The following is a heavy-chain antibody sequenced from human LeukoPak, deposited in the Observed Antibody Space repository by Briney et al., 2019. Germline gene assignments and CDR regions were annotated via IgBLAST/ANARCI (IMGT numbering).Heavy chain of an antibody. J-gene: IGHJ4*02. Sequence: GGSLRLSCAASGFTFSSYSMDWVRQAPGKGLEWVSSISSSSSYIYYADSVKGRFTIPRDNAKNSLYLQMNSLRAEDTAVYYCARVRPGHYYDSFDYWGQGTLVTVSS. CDR1: GFTFSSYS. D-gene: IGHD3-22*01. V-gene: IGHV3-21*01. CDR3: ARVRPGHYYDSFDY. CDR2: ISSSSSYI.